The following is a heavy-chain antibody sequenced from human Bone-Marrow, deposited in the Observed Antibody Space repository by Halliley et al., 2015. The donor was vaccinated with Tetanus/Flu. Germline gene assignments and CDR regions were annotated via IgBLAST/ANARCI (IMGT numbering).Heavy chain of an antibody. J-gene: IGHJ5*01. D-gene: IGHD6-19*01. CDR2: ISPYSGDT. Sequence: QLVQSGAEVRKPGASVKVSCKASGYMFTLYTITWVRQAPGQGLEWMGWISPYSGDTDFAQNLQGRVSMTTDTSTSTAYMELRSLRSDGAAVYYCARRGLGPVAGALDSWGQGTLVTVSS. CDR3: ARRGLGPVAGALDS. CDR1: GYMFTLYT. V-gene: IGHV1-18*04.